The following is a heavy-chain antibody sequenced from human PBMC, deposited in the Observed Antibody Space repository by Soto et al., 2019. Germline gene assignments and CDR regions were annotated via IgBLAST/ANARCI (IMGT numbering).Heavy chain of an antibody. CDR2: INSDGTRT. Sequence: EVQLVESGGGLVQPGGSLRLSCAASGFTFSNYWMHWVRQAPGKGLVWVSRINSDGTRTNYADSVKGRCTISRDNAENTLYLQMNSLTAEDTAVYYCARVAVGYYYMDVWGKGTTVTVSS. J-gene: IGHJ6*03. CDR3: ARVAVGYYYMDV. CDR1: GFTFSNYW. V-gene: IGHV3-74*01.